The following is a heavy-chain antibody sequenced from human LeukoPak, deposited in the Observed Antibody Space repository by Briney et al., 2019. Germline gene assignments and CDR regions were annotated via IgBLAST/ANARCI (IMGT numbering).Heavy chain of an antibody. Sequence: GSLRLSCAASGFTFSSYAMSWIRQPPGKGLEWIGSIYYSGSTYYNPSLKSRVTISVDTSKNQFSLKLSPVTAADTAVYYCARSGIAVAGTCWYFDLWGRGTLVTVSS. CDR2: IYYSGST. CDR1: GFTFSSYA. CDR3: ARSGIAVAGTCWYFDL. D-gene: IGHD6-19*01. V-gene: IGHV4-38-2*01. J-gene: IGHJ2*01.